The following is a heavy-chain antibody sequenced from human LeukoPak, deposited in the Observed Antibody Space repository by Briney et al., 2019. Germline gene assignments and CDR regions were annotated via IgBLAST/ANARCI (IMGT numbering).Heavy chain of an antibody. CDR3: AREIIVVGTLYYFDY. Sequence: ASVKASCKASGGTFSSYAISWVRQAPGQGLEWMGRIIPILGIANYAQEFQGRVTITADKSTSTAYMELSSLRSEDTAVYYCAREIIVVGTLYYFDYWGQGTLVTVSS. D-gene: IGHD2-21*02. CDR2: IIPILGIA. V-gene: IGHV1-69*04. CDR1: GGTFSSYA. J-gene: IGHJ4*02.